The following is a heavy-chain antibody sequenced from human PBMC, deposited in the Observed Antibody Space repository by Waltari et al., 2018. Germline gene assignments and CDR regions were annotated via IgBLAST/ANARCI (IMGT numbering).Heavy chain of an antibody. D-gene: IGHD6-19*01. Sequence: EVQVVESGGGLVQPGGSLKLSCATSGFSFSGSSIHWVRQPSGKGLEWVGRIGKEPYKYGTAHSASVKGRFTISRDDSKNTAFLQMNSLMTEDTAVYYCSGGEVTGTDFWGQGTLVTVSS. CDR2: IGKEPYKYGT. V-gene: IGHV3-73*01. CDR3: SGGEVTGTDF. CDR1: GFSFSGSS. J-gene: IGHJ4*02.